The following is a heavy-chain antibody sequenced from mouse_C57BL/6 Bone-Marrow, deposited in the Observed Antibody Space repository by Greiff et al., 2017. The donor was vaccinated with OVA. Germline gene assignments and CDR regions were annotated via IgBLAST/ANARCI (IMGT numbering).Heavy chain of an antibody. CDR3: ARRDGYCAWFAY. D-gene: IGHD2-3*01. CDR1: GYTFTSYG. Sequence: VQLQQSGAELARPGASVKLSCKASGYTFTSYGISWVKQRTGQGLEWIGEIYPRSGNTYYNEKFKGKATLTADKSSSTAYMELRSLTSEDSAVYFCARRDGYCAWFAYWGQGTLVTVSA. J-gene: IGHJ3*01. CDR2: IYPRSGNT. V-gene: IGHV1-81*01.